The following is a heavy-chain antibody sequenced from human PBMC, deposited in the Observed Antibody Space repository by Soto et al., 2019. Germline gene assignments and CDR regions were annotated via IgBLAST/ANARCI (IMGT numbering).Heavy chain of an antibody. V-gene: IGHV1-3*01. CDR1: GYTFTNYV. J-gene: IGHJ4*02. Sequence: QVQLVQSGAEVKKPGASVKVSCKASGYTFTNYVMHWVRQAPGRSLEWMGWINAASGSTKYSRNFQGRVTITGDTSASTAYMELSSLTSEYTAVYYCARGRYYDSGSYYLDYWGQGTLVTVSS. CDR2: INAASGST. D-gene: IGHD3-10*01. CDR3: ARGRYYDSGSYYLDY.